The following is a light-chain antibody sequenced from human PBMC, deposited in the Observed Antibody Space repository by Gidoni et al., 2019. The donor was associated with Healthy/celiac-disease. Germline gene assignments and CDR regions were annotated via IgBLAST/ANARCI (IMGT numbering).Light chain of an antibody. CDR1: QSISSY. Sequence: QMTQSPSSLSASVGDRVTITCRASQSISSYLNWYQQKPGKAPKLLIYAASSLQSGVPSRFSGSGSGTDFTLTISSLQPEDFATYYCQQSYSTPLTFGGGTKVEIK. CDR3: QQSYSTPLT. CDR2: AAS. J-gene: IGKJ4*01. V-gene: IGKV1-39*01.